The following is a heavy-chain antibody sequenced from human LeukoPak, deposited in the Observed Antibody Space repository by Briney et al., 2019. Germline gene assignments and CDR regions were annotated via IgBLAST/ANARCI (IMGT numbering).Heavy chain of an antibody. J-gene: IGHJ4*02. CDR3: ARAGGSYPSFDY. D-gene: IGHD1-26*01. V-gene: IGHV3-21*01. Sequence: GGSLRLSCAASGFTFSSYSMNWVRQAPGKGLEWVSSISSSSSYIYYADSVKGRFTISRDNAKNSLYLQMNSLRAEDTAVYYCARAGGSYPSFDYWGQGTLVTVSS. CDR1: GFTFSSYS. CDR2: ISSSSSYI.